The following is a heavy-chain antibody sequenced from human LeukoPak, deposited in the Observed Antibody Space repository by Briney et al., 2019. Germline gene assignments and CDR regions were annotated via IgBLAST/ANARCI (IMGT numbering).Heavy chain of an antibody. Sequence: ASVKVSCKASGYTFTSYGISWVRQAPGQGLEWMGWISAYNGNTNYAQKLQGRVTMTTDTSTSTAYMELRSLRSDDTAVYYCARAQTSIAVAGHNWFDPWGQGTLVTVSS. V-gene: IGHV1-18*01. CDR2: ISAYNGNT. D-gene: IGHD6-19*01. J-gene: IGHJ5*02. CDR1: GYTFTSYG. CDR3: ARAQTSIAVAGHNWFDP.